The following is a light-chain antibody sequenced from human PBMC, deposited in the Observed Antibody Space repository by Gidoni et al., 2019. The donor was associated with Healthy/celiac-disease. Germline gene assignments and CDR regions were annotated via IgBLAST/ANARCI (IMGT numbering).Light chain of an antibody. J-gene: IGKJ4*01. CDR3: QQYGSSPGVT. Sequence: EIVLTQSPGTLSLSPGERAPLSCRASQIVSSSYLAWYQQKPGQAPRLLIYGASSRATGIPDSFSVRGSGTYFTLTISILETEDLSVYYCQQYGSSPGVTFGGXTKVEIK. CDR2: GAS. CDR1: QIVSSSY. V-gene: IGKV3-20*01.